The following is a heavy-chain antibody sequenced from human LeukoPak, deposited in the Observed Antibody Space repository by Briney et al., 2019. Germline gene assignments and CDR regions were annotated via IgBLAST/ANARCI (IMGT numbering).Heavy chain of an antibody. J-gene: IGHJ3*02. V-gene: IGHV4-59*08. Sequence: SETLSLTCIVSGGSISSYYWSWIRQPPGKGLEWIGYIYYTGNTNYNPSLKSRVTISVDTSKNQLSLKLRSVTAADTAVYYCARQDSGTYLNPLDIWGQGTVVTVSS. CDR3: ARQDSGTYLNPLDI. CDR2: IYYTGNT. CDR1: GGSISSYY. D-gene: IGHD1-26*01.